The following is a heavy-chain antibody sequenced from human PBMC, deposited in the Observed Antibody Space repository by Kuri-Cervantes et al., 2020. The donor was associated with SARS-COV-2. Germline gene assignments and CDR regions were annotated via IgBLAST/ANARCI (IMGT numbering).Heavy chain of an antibody. J-gene: IGHJ4*02. CDR3: ARADFDY. Sequence: GESLKISCAASGFSFNNYGMHWVRQAPGKGLEWVAFIRFDSTKKDHVDSVKGRFTVSRDNSKNSLYLQMNSLRAEDTAVYYCARADFDYWGQGTLVTVSS. V-gene: IGHV3-30*02. CDR2: IRFDSTKK. CDR1: GFSFNNYG.